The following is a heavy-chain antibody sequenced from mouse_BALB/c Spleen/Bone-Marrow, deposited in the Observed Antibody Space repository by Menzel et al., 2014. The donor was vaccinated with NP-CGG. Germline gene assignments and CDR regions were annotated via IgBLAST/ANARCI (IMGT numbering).Heavy chain of an antibody. V-gene: IGHV5-15*02. CDR3: ARDYYGSSYWYFDV. D-gene: IGHD1-1*01. CDR2: ISNLAYSI. Sequence: EVQRVESGGGLVQPGGSRRLSCAASGFTFSDYGMAWVRQAPGKGPEWVAFISNLAYSIYYADTVTGRFTISRENAKNTPYLEMSSLRSEDTAMYCCARDYYGSSYWYFDVWGAGTTVTVSS. CDR1: GFTFSDYG. J-gene: IGHJ1*01.